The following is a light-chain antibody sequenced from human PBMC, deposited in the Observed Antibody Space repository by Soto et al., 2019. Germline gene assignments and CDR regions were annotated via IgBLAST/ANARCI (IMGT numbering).Light chain of an antibody. V-gene: IGLV2-8*01. CDR2: EVN. CDR1: SSDVGGYNY. J-gene: IGLJ2*01. Sequence: QSALTQPPSASGSPGQSVTISCTGTSSDVGGYNYVSWYQHHPGKAPKLIISEVNKRPSGVPHRFSGSKSGNTASLTVSGLQADDEADYYCTSSAGDNNLLFGGGTKLTVL. CDR3: TSSAGDNNLL.